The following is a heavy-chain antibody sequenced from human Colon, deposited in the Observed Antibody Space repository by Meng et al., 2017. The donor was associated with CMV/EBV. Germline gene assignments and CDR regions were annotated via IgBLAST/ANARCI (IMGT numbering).Heavy chain of an antibody. CDR3: VTKTAKYCSSGPCPGYFDN. V-gene: IGHV3-53*05. D-gene: IGHD2-15*01. CDR1: AVGGEY. CDR2: MYTADST. J-gene: IGHJ4*02. Sequence: AVGGEYMAWVRQAPGQGLEWVSIMYTADSTFYADSVRGRFTISRDNSRNTLFLQMNSLRNGDTAVYYCVTKTAKYCSSGPCPGYFDNWGQGTLVTVSS.